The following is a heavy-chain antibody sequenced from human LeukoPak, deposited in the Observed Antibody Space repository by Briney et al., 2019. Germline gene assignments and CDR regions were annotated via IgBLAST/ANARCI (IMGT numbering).Heavy chain of an antibody. J-gene: IGHJ6*02. Sequence: GGSLRLSCAASGFTVSSNYMSWVRQAPGKGLEWVSVIYSGGSTYYADSVKGRFTISRDNSKNTLYLQMNSLRAEDTAVYYCAKDRAIAAAATPYYYGMDVWGQGTTVTVSS. CDR1: GFTVSSNY. V-gene: IGHV3-53*05. CDR3: AKDRAIAAAATPYYYGMDV. CDR2: IYSGGST. D-gene: IGHD6-13*01.